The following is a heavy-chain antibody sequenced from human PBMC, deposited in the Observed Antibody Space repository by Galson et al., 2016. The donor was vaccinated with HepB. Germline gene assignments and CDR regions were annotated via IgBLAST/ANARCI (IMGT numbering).Heavy chain of an antibody. J-gene: IGHJ4*02. CDR1: GRAISTSSSY. Sequence: ETLSLTCSVSGRAISTSSSYWGWIRQPPGKGLEWIGSIYSGGRTYYNPSLKSRVTISLDTSRNQLSLLVTSVTAADTAVYFCALQDEIDDWGQGTLVTVSS. V-gene: IGHV4-39*07. CDR3: ALQDEIDD. CDR2: IYSGGRT.